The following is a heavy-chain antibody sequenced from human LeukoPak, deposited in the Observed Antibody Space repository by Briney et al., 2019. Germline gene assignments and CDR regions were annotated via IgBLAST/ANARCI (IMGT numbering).Heavy chain of an antibody. Sequence: SETLSLTCTVSGGSISSYYWSWIRQPPGKGLEWIGCIYYSGSTNYNPSLKSRVTISLDTSKSQFSLRLTSVTAADTAVYYCARSGGYSSPQNYWGQGTLVTVSS. CDR1: GGSISSYY. CDR3: ARSGGYSSPQNY. D-gene: IGHD6-19*01. CDR2: IYYSGST. J-gene: IGHJ4*02. V-gene: IGHV4-59*01.